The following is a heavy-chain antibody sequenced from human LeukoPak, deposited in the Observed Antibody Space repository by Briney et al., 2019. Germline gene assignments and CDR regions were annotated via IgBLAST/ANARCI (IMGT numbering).Heavy chain of an antibody. CDR2: VYYSGST. CDR1: GGSISTTNYY. CDR3: ARDKPLSYYDSSGPFDY. Sequence: PSETLSLTCTVSGGSISTTNYYWGWIRQSPGKGLEWFGCVYYSGSTYYNPSLKSRVTISVDTSKNQFSLKLSSVTAADTAVYYCARDKPLSYYDSSGPFDYWGQGTLVTVSS. V-gene: IGHV4-39*07. J-gene: IGHJ4*02. D-gene: IGHD3-22*01.